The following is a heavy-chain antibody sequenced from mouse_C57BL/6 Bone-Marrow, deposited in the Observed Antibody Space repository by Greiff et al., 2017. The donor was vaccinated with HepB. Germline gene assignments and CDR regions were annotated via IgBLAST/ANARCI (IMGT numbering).Heavy chain of an antibody. CDR1: GYTFTSYW. Sequence: VQLQQPGAELVKPGASVKMSCKASGYTFTSYWITWVKQRPGQGLEWIGDIYPGSGSTNYNEKFKSKATLTVDTSSSTAYMQLSSLTSEDSAVYYCARRVGPYWYFDVWGTGTTVTVSS. CDR3: ARRVGPYWYFDV. V-gene: IGHV1-55*01. D-gene: IGHD4-1*01. CDR2: IYPGSGST. J-gene: IGHJ1*03.